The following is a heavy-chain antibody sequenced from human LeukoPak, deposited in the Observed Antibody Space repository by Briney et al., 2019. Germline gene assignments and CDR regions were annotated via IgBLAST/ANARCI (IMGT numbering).Heavy chain of an antibody. J-gene: IGHJ4*02. CDR2: IYYSGST. CDR3: ARGPDILTGYSTKYFDY. Sequence: SETLSLTCTVSGGSISSYCWSWIRQPPGKGLEWIGYIYYSGSTNYNPSLKSRVTISVDTSKNQFSVKLSSVTAADTAVYYCARGPDILTGYSTKYFDYWGQGTLVTVSS. CDR1: GGSISSYC. D-gene: IGHD3-9*01. V-gene: IGHV4-59*01.